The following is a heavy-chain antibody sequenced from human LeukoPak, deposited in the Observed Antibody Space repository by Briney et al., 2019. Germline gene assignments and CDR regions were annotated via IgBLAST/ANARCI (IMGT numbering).Heavy chain of an antibody. CDR3: ARDMIMGGPPDYLDY. CDR2: IGDEGIHK. J-gene: IGHJ4*01. D-gene: IGHD3-22*01. V-gene: IGHV3-30*04. CDR1: GFIFSRHS. Sequence: GGSLRLSCTTSGFIFSRHSMHWVRQAPGKGLEWVAVIGDEGIHKYYADSVKGRFTISRDDSKNILYLQMDGLRAGDTGVYYCARDMIMGGPPDYLDYWGQEPWSPSPQ.